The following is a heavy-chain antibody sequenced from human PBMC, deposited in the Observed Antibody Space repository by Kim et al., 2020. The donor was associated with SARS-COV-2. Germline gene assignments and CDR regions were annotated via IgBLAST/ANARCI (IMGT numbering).Heavy chain of an antibody. J-gene: IGHJ4*02. CDR1: GYSFTSYW. CDR3: ARQGGQYFDY. D-gene: IGHD3-16*01. Sequence: GESLKIPCKVSGYSFTSYWIAWVRQMPGKGLEWVGIIFPGDSDAKYSPSFEGQVTIAADNSITTVYLQWRSLEASDTATYYCARQGGQYFDYWGQGTLVTVSS. V-gene: IGHV5-51*01. CDR2: IFPGDSDA.